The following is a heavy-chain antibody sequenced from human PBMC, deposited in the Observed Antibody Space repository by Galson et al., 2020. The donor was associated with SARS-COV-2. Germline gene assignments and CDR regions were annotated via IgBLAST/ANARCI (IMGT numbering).Heavy chain of an antibody. CDR2: ISGSGGST. Sequence: ASVKVSCAASGFTFSSYAMSWVRQAPGKGLEWVSAISGSGGSTYYADSVKGRFTISRDNSKNTLYLQMNSLRAEDTAVYYCAKDYYDSSGYEGYYYYGMDVWGQGTTVTVSS. V-gene: IGHV3-23*01. D-gene: IGHD3-22*01. J-gene: IGHJ6*02. CDR1: GFTFSSYA. CDR3: AKDYYDSSGYEGYYYYGMDV.